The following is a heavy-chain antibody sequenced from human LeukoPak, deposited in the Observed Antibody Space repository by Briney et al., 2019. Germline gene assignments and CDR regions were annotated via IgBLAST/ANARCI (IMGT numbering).Heavy chain of an antibody. CDR1: GFTFSTYG. CDR3: AKGTSTYSSGSFDY. D-gene: IGHD6-19*01. CDR2: ISGSGSTT. Sequence: GGTLRLSCSASGFTFSTYGMSWVRQAPGKGLEWVISISGSGSTTFYADSVKGRFTISRDNSKNMLYLQMTSLRAEDTAVYYCAKGTSTYSSGSFDYWGRGTLVTVSS. J-gene: IGHJ4*02. V-gene: IGHV3-23*01.